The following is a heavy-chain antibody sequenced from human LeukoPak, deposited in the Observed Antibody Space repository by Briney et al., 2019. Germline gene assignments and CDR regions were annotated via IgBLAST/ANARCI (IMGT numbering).Heavy chain of an antibody. D-gene: IGHD3-22*01. CDR3: ARDPGPSSGYLSWVLDY. J-gene: IGHJ4*02. V-gene: IGHV3-30-3*01. CDR2: ISYDGSNK. CDR1: GFTFSSYA. Sequence: QPGGSLRLSCAASGFTFSSYAMHWVRQAPGKGLEWVAVISYDGSNKYYADSVKGRFTISRDNSKNTLYLQMNSLRAEDTAVYYCARDPGPSSGYLSWVLDYWGQGTLVTVSS.